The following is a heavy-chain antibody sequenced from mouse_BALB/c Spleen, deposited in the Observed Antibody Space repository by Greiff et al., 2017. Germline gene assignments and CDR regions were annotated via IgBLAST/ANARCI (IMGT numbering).Heavy chain of an antibody. V-gene: IGHV3-8*02. Sequence: EVKVEESGPSLVKPSQTLSLTCSVTGDSITSGYWNWIRKFPGNKLEYMGYISYSGSTYYNPSLKSRISITRDTSKNQYYLQLNSVTTEDTATYYCARYYDYDGWFAYWGQGTLVTVSA. CDR1: GDSITSGY. CDR2: ISYSGST. CDR3: ARYYDYDGWFAY. D-gene: IGHD2-4*01. J-gene: IGHJ3*01.